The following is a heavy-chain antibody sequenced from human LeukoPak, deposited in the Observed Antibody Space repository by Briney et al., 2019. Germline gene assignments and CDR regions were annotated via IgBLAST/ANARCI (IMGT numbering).Heavy chain of an antibody. V-gene: IGHV3-23*01. J-gene: IGHJ4*02. CDR3: AKGTAPDYGDYVPFDY. Sequence: GGSLRLSCAASGFTFSNYAMNWVRQAPGKGLEWVSTISGSGDNTYYADSVKGRFTISRDSSKNTLYLQMNSLRAEDTAVYYCAKGTAPDYGDYVPFDYWGQGTLVTVSS. D-gene: IGHD4-17*01. CDR1: GFTFSNYA. CDR2: ISGSGDNT.